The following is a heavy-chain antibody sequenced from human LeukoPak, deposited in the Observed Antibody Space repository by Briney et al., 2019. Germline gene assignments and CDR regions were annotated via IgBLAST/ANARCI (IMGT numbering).Heavy chain of an antibody. J-gene: IGHJ4*02. CDR3: AKDARPPYRSSGYYQLGY. D-gene: IGHD3-22*01. Sequence: QTGGSLRLSCAASGFTFSSYGMHWVRQAPGKGLEWVAVISYDGSNKYYADSVKGRFTISRDNSKNTLYLQMNSLRAEDTAVYYCAKDARPPYRSSGYYQLGYWGQGTLVTVSS. V-gene: IGHV3-30*18. CDR1: GFTFSSYG. CDR2: ISYDGSNK.